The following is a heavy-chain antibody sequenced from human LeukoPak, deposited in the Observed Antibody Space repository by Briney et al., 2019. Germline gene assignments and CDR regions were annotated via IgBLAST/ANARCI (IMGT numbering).Heavy chain of an antibody. J-gene: IGHJ4*02. CDR1: GGSFSGYY. CDR3: ATALVGAMDMNY. Sequence: SKTLSLTCAVYGGSFSGYYWSWIRQPPGKGLEWIGEINHSGSTNYNPSLKSRVTISVDTSKNQFSLKLSSVTAADTAVYYCATALVGAMDMNYWGQGTLVTVSS. D-gene: IGHD1-26*01. V-gene: IGHV4-34*01. CDR2: INHSGST.